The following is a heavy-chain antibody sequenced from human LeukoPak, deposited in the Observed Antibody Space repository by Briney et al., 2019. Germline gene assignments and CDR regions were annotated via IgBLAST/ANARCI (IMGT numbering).Heavy chain of an antibody. J-gene: IGHJ6*02. V-gene: IGHV4-4*07. CDR1: GGSISSYY. CDR3: ATGPGYYYDSSGYQNGMDV. D-gene: IGHD3-22*01. CDR2: IYTSGST. Sequence: SETLSLTCTVAGGSISSYYWSWIRQPAGKGLEWIGRIYTSGSTNYNPSLKSRVTMSVDTSKTQFSLKLSSVTAADTAVYYCATGPGYYYDSSGYQNGMDVWGQGTTVTVSS.